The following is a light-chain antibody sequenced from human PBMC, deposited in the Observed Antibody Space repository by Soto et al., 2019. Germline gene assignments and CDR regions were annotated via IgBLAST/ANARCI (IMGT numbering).Light chain of an antibody. CDR1: QSVSSS. CDR2: GAS. CDR3: QQYGSSPTWT. J-gene: IGKJ1*01. Sequence: EIVMTQSPATLSVSPGERATLSCRASQSVSSSLAWYQQKPGQAPRLLIYGASTRATGIPARFSGSGSGTEFTLTISSLQSEDSAVYYCQQYGSSPTWTFGQGTKVDIK. V-gene: IGKV3D-15*01.